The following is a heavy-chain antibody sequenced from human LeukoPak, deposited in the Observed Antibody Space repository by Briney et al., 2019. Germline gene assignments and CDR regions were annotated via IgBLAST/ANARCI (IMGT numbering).Heavy chain of an antibody. Sequence: PGGSLRLSCAASGFTFSSYGMHWVRQAPGKGLEWVAFIRYDGSNKYYADSVKGRFTISRDNSKNTLYLQMNSLRAEDTAVYYCAGGRCSSTSCRPSDYWGQGTLVTVSS. CDR1: GFTFSSYG. V-gene: IGHV3-30*02. CDR2: IRYDGSNK. CDR3: AGGRCSSTSCRPSDY. D-gene: IGHD2-2*01. J-gene: IGHJ4*02.